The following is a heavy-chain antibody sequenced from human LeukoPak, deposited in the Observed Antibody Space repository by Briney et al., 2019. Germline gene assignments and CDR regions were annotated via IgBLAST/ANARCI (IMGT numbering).Heavy chain of an antibody. CDR3: ASSNCSGGSCYFQH. D-gene: IGHD2-15*01. CDR1: GFTFSSYS. Sequence: GGSLRLSCTASGFTFSSYSMNWVRQAPGKGLEWVSYISSSSSYTNYADSVKGRFTISRDNAKNSLYLQMNSLRAEDTAVYYCASSNCSGGSCYFQHWGQGTLVTVSS. J-gene: IGHJ1*01. V-gene: IGHV3-21*05. CDR2: ISSSSSYT.